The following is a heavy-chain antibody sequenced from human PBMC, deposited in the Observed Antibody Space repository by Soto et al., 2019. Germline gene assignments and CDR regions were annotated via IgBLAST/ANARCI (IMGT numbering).Heavy chain of an antibody. J-gene: IGHJ3*02. V-gene: IGHV1-46*01. CDR1: GYTFTSYY. D-gene: IGHD2-15*01. CDR2: INPSGGST. Sequence: GASVKVSCKASGYTFTSYYMHWVRQAPGQVLEWMGIINPSGGSTSYAQKFQGRVTMTRDTSTSTVYMELSSLRSEDTAVYYCARGGSYCSGGSCPYDAFDIWGQGTMVTVS. CDR3: ARGGSYCSGGSCPYDAFDI.